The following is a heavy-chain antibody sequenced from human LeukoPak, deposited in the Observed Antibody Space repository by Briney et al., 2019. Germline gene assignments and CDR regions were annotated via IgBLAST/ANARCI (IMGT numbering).Heavy chain of an antibody. CDR3: ARISDNYDILTGYTAFDI. CDR1: GYTFTSYY. Sequence: ASVKVSCKASGYTFTSYYMHWVRQAPGQGLEWMGIINPSGGSTSYAQEFQGRVTMTRDTSTSTVYMELSSLRSEDTAVYYCARISDNYDILTGYTAFDIWGQGTMVTVSS. V-gene: IGHV1-46*01. CDR2: INPSGGST. J-gene: IGHJ3*02. D-gene: IGHD3-9*01.